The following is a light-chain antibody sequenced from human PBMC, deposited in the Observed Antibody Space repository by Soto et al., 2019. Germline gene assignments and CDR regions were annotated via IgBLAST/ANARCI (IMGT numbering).Light chain of an antibody. CDR3: QQYNRYPLT. V-gene: IGKV1-5*03. J-gene: IGKJ4*01. Sequence: DIQMTQSPSTRSASLGDRVIITCRASQSINTGLAWFQQKPGKAPKVLIYKASTLESGVPSRFSGSGSGTEFTLTISSLQPDDFATYYCQQYNRYPLTFGGGTKVEIK. CDR1: QSINTG. CDR2: KAS.